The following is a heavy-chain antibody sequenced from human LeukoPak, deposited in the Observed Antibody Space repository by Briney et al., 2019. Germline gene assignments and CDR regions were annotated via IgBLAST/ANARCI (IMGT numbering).Heavy chain of an antibody. CDR2: IRSKTKGNAT. J-gene: IGHJ2*01. V-gene: IGHV3-73*01. CDR3: TRRSGMVVLTAVHWYFDL. Sequence: GGSLRLSCVASGFTFSGAEIHWVRQASGGGLEWVGRIRSKTKGNATAYGPSVKGRFTISRDDSKNTAYLQMNSLKTEDTAVYYCTRRSGMVVLTAVHWYFDLWGRGALVTVSS. D-gene: IGHD2-21*02. CDR1: GFTFSGAE.